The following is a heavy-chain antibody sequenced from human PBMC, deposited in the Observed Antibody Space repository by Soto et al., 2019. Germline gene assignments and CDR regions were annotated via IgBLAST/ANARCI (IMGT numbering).Heavy chain of an antibody. CDR2: ISSSSSYI. CDR3: ARDNDWDDAFDI. CDR1: GFTFSSYS. V-gene: IGHV3-21*01. J-gene: IGHJ3*02. Sequence: PGGSLRLSCAASGFTFSSYSMNWVRQAPGKGLEWVSSISSSSSYIYYADSVKGRFTISRDNAKNSLYLQMNSLRAEDTAVYYCARDNDWDDAFDIWGQGTMVTVS. D-gene: IGHD3-9*01.